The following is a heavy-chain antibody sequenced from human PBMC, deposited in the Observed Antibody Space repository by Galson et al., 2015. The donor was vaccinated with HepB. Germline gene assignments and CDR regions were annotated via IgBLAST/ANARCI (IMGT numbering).Heavy chain of an antibody. D-gene: IGHD2-15*01. J-gene: IGHJ5*02. Sequence: SVKVSCKASGYTFSSFSITWVRQAPGQGLEWMGWINTYNRHTNYAQKFQGRVTMTTDTSTSTAFMELRSLRSDDTAIYYCARGAFVGVVDSIQNNWFGPWGQGTLVTVSS. CDR3: ARGAFVGVVDSIQNNWFGP. CDR2: INTYNRHT. V-gene: IGHV1-18*01. CDR1: GYTFSSFS.